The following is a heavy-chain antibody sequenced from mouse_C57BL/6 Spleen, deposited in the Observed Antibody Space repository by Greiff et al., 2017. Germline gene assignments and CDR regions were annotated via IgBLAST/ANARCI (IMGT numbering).Heavy chain of an antibody. J-gene: IGHJ4*01. V-gene: IGHV1-52*01. CDR2: IDPSDSET. Sequence: VQLQQPGAALVRPGSSVKLSCKASCYTFTSYWMHWVKQRSIQGLERIGNIDPSDSETHYNQKCKDKATLTVDKSSSTAYMHLSSLTSEDSAVYYCARGEYYAMDYWGQGTSVTVSS. CDR3: ARGEYYAMDY. CDR1: CYTFTSYW.